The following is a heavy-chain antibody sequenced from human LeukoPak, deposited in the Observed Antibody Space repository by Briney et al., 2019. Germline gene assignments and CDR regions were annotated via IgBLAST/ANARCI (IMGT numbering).Heavy chain of an antibody. J-gene: IGHJ4*02. V-gene: IGHV3-21*06. CDR3: ARETSEAFDH. Sequence: GGSLRLSCVASGFTFSSYSMNWVRQAPGKGLEWVSSIGGSSSSIYYADSVKGRFTVSRDNAKNLLYLQMNSLRAEDTAVYYCARETSEAFDHWGQGTLVTVSS. CDR2: IGGSSSSI. CDR1: GFTFSSYS.